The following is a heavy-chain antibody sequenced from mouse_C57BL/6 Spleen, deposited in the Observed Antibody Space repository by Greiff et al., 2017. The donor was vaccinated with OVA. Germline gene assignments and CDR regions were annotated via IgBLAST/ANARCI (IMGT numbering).Heavy chain of an antibody. J-gene: IGHJ3*01. CDR1: GYTFTSYW. CDR2: IYPGSGST. D-gene: IGHD2-5*01. Sequence: QVQLKQSGAELVKPGASVKMSCKASGYTFTSYWITWVKQRPGQGLEWIGDIYPGSGSTNYNEKFKSKATLTVDTSSSTAYMQLSSLTSEDSAVYYCARGAYYSNYEGFAYWGQGTLVTVSA. CDR3: ARGAYYSNYEGFAY. V-gene: IGHV1-55*01.